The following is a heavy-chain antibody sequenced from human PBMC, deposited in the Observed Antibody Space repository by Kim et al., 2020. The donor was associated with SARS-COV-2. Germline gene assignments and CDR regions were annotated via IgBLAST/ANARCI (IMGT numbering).Heavy chain of an antibody. J-gene: IGHJ4*02. CDR3: AKDEGGYSSGLYYFDY. D-gene: IGHD6-19*01. V-gene: IGHV3-23*01. Sequence: VKGRFTISRDNSKNTLYLQMNSLRAEDTAVYYCAKDEGGYSSGLYYFDYWGQGTLVTVSS.